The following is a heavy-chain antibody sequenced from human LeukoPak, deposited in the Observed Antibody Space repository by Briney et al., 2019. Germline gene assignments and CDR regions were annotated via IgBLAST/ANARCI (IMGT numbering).Heavy chain of an antibody. CDR2: IFPGGST. V-gene: IGHV4-4*09. CDR1: GASMSSYY. D-gene: IGHD6-25*01. CDR3: ARSVPAPNEFDY. J-gene: IGHJ4*02. Sequence: SETLSLTCTVSGASMSSYYWSWIRQSPGKGLEWIGYIFPGGSTNSNPSLKSRVIISVDTSKNQFSLKLSSVTAADTAIYYCARSVPAPNEFDYWGQGTLVTVSS.